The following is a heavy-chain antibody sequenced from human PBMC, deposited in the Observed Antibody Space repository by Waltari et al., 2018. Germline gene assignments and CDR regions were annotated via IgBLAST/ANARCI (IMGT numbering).Heavy chain of an antibody. CDR1: GYTVKSYA. Sequence: VQLVQSATEVKKPGASVMVSCKTSGYTVKSYAFSWVRQAPGKGLEWMGWVSGYNGDTFYAQNFQDRLTMTTETSTTTTYMELRNLRSDDTAIYYCARVSTNNGPGDLDYWGQGTLVTVSA. J-gene: IGHJ4*02. CDR2: VSGYNGDT. D-gene: IGHD2-8*01. CDR3: ARVSTNNGPGDLDY. V-gene: IGHV1-18*01.